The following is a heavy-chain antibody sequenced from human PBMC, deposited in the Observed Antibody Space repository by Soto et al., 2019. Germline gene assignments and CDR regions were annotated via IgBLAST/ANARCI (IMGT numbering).Heavy chain of an antibody. V-gene: IGHV4-34*01. CDR2: VNDSGNS. J-gene: IGHJ5*02. CDR3: ARVRRWLPEEMVDL. Sequence: QVQLHQWGAGQLRASETLSLTCGVSGGSFSGYYWSWIRQPPGKGLEWNGEVNDSGNSNYNPSLKRRVVISVDTPKNEFSLKMNTVTAADTGVYYCARVRRWLPEEMVDLWGQGALVTVSS. D-gene: IGHD5-12*01. CDR1: GGSFSGYY.